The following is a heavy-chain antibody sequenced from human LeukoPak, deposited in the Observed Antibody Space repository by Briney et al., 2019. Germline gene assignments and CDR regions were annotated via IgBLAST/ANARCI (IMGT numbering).Heavy chain of an antibody. Sequence: GGSLRLSCAASGLTFSNYAMTWVRQAPGKGLEWVSTISGNGVNTYYADSVKGRFTISRDNSKNTLYLQIHSLRAEDTAVYYCAKDLRDNRGVNCMDVWGQGATVSVSS. D-gene: IGHD3-10*01. CDR3: AKDLRDNRGVNCMDV. CDR1: GLTFSNYA. V-gene: IGHV3-23*01. CDR2: ISGNGVNT. J-gene: IGHJ6*02.